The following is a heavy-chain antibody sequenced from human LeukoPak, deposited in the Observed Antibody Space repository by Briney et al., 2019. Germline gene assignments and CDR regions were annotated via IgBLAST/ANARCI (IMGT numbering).Heavy chain of an antibody. CDR2: ISSSSYI. J-gene: IGHJ4*02. CDR1: GFTFSSYS. D-gene: IGHD6-13*01. Sequence: GGSLRLSCAASGFTFSSYSMNWVRQAPGKGLEWVSSISSSSYIYYADSVKGRFTISRDNAKNSLYLQMNSLRAEDTAVYYCARGRYSSSWNFDYWGQGTLVTVSS. CDR3: ARGRYSSSWNFDY. V-gene: IGHV3-21*01.